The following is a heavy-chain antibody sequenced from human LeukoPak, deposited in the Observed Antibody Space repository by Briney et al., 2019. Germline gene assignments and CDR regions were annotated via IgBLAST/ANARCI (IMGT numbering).Heavy chain of an antibody. CDR1: GFTFNDDT. Sequence: GGSLRLSCAASGFTFNDDTMHWVRQTPGRGLEWVSFITWKTHRTNYADSVKGRFTISRDNAKNTLYLQMNSLRAEDTAIYYCVRGIEVAGTFSWFDPWGQGTLVTVSS. D-gene: IGHD6-19*01. J-gene: IGHJ5*02. CDR2: ITWKTHRT. CDR3: VRGIEVAGTFSWFDP. V-gene: IGHV3-43*01.